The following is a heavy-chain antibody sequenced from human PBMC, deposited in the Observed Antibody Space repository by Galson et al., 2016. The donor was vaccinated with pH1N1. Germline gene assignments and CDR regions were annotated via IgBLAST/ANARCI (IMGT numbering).Heavy chain of an antibody. CDR1: GYNFDRYW. V-gene: IGHV5-51*01. Sequence: GAEVKKPGESLKISCQGSGYNFDRYWIGWVGQMRGKGLEWMGIIYPGDSDTRYSPSFQGQVSILADKSISTAYLQWGSLTASDTAMYYCAIQEFSDYWGQGTLVIVSS. CDR3: AIQEFSDY. CDR2: IYPGDSDT. J-gene: IGHJ4*02. D-gene: IGHD2/OR15-2a*01.